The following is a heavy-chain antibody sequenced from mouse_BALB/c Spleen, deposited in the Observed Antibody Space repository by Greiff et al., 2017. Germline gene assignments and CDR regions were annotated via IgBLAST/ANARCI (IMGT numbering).Heavy chain of an antibody. Sequence: VQLQQSGTVLARPGASVKMSCKASGYTFTSYWMHWVKQRPGQGLEWIGAIYPGNSDTSYNQKFKGKAKLTAVTSTSTAYMELSSLTNEDSAVYYGTGLSLTTVVDDAMDYWGQGTSVTVSS. CDR2: IYPGNSDT. CDR3: TGLSLTTVVDDAMDY. J-gene: IGHJ4*01. V-gene: IGHV1-5*01. D-gene: IGHD1-1*01. CDR1: GYTFTSYW.